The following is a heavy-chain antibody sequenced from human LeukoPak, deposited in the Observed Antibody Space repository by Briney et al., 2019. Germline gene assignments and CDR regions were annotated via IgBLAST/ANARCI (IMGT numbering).Heavy chain of an antibody. Sequence: ASVKVSCKASGYTFTSYYMHWVRQAPGQGLEWMGIINPSGGSTSYAQKFQGRVTMTRDTSTSTVYMELSSLRSEDTAVYYCARDRAFIAAAGYYFDYWSQGTLVTVSS. D-gene: IGHD6-13*01. CDR2: INPSGGST. CDR3: ARDRAFIAAAGYYFDY. J-gene: IGHJ4*02. V-gene: IGHV1-46*01. CDR1: GYTFTSYY.